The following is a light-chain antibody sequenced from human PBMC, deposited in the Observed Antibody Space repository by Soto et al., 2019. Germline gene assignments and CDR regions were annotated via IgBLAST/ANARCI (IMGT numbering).Light chain of an antibody. CDR2: EVG. J-gene: IGLJ3*02. V-gene: IGLV2-14*01. Sequence: QSVLTQPASVSGSPGQSIAISCAGTSSDVGAYNYVSWYQQHPRKVPKLVIYEVGNRPSGVSNRFSGSKSGNTASLTISGLQAEDEADYYCSSYTSSTTQVFGGGTKVTVL. CDR1: SSDVGAYNY. CDR3: SSYTSSTTQV.